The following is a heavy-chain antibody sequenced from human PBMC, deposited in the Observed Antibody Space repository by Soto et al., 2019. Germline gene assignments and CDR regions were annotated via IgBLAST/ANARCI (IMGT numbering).Heavy chain of an antibody. D-gene: IGHD6-13*01. J-gene: IGHJ5*02. CDR1: GYTFTSYA. Sequence: ASVKVSCKASGYTFTSYAMHWVRQAPGQRLEWMGWINAGNGNTKYSQKFQGRVTITRDTSASTAYMELSSLRSEDTAVYYCARIAAAGRVGWFDPWGQGTLGTVS. CDR2: INAGNGNT. V-gene: IGHV1-3*01. CDR3: ARIAAAGRVGWFDP.